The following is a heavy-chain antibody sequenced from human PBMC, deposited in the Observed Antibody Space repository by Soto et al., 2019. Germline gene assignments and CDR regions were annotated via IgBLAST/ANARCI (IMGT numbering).Heavy chain of an antibody. CDR1: GFTFSSYG. CDR2: IWYDGSNK. Sequence: QVQLVESGGGVVQPGRSLRLSCAASGFTFSSYGMHWVRQAPGKGLEWVAVIWYDGSNKYHADSVKGRFTISRDNSKNTLYLQMNSLRAEDTAVYNCAREGKVVGARSYYFDYWGQGTLVTVSS. V-gene: IGHV3-33*01. CDR3: AREGKVVGARSYYFDY. D-gene: IGHD1-26*01. J-gene: IGHJ4*02.